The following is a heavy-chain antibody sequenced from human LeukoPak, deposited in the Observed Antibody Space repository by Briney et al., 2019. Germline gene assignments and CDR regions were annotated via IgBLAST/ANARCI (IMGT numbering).Heavy chain of an antibody. CDR2: IRGGGSET. Sequence: PGGSLRLSCAASGFTFSTYAMSWVRQAPGEGREWVSAIRGGGSETYYVDSVKGRFTISRDNSKDSVYLQMNSLRAEDTAVYYCATYSSVNWFDPWGQGTLVTVSS. V-gene: IGHV3-23*01. J-gene: IGHJ5*02. D-gene: IGHD6-25*01. CDR3: ATYSSVNWFDP. CDR1: GFTFSTYA.